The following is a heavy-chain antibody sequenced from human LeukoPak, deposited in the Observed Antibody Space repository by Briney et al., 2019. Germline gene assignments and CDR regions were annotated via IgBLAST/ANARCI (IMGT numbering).Heavy chain of an antibody. CDR3: ARPLHMAAFDY. CDR2: INHSGST. CDR1: GGSFSGYY. J-gene: IGHJ4*02. V-gene: IGHV4-34*01. D-gene: IGHD2-21*01. Sequence: SETLSLTCAVYGGSFSGYYWSWLRQPPGKGREWIGEINHSGSTNYNPSLQSRLIISVDTSKNQFSLNLKSVTAADTAVYYCARPLHMAAFDYWGQGTLVTVSS.